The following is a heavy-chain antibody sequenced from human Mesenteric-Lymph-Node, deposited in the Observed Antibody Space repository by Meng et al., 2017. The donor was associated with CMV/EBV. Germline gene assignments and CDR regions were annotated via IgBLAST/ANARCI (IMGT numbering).Heavy chain of an antibody. CDR2: INPSGGST. V-gene: IGHV1-46*01. D-gene: IGHD4-17*01. CDR1: GYTFSSYY. J-gene: IGHJ4*02. CDR3: ASEYGDYAFDY. Sequence: ASVKVSCKASGYTFSSYYMHWVRQAPGQGLEWMGIINPSGGSTSYAQKFQGRVTMTRDTSTSTVYMELSSLRSEDTAVYYCASEYGDYAFDYWGQGTLVTVSS.